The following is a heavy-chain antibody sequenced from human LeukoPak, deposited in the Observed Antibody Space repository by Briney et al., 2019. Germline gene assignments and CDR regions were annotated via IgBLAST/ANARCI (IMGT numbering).Heavy chain of an antibody. J-gene: IGHJ6*04. CDR3: ARDTGSSSGGGSGMDV. Sequence: SETLSLTCAVSGYSISSGYYWGWIRQPPGKGLGWIGSIYHSGSTLYNPSLKSRVTISVDTSKTQFSLNLSSVTAADTAVYYCARDTGSSSGGGSGMDVWGKGTTVTVSS. CDR2: IYHSGST. V-gene: IGHV4-38-2*02. D-gene: IGHD6-13*01. CDR1: GYSISSGYY.